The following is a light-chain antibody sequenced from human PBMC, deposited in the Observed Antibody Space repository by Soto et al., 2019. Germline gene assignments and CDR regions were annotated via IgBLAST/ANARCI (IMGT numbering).Light chain of an antibody. CDR1: QGIGSY. CDR3: QQYYSYPYT. J-gene: IGKJ2*01. CDR2: AAS. Sequence: AIRMTQSPSSFSASTGDRVTITCRASQGIGSYLAWYQQNPGKAPKLLIYAASTLQSGVPSSFSGSGSGTDFTLTISCLQSEDFATYYCQQYYSYPYTFGQGTKLEIK. V-gene: IGKV1-8*01.